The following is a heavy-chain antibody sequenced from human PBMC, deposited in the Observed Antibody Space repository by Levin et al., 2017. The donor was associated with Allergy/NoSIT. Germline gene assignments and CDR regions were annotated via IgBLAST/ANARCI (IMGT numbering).Heavy chain of an antibody. CDR1: GYSFTSYW. CDR3: ARTLMNRPPGPEDAFDI. J-gene: IGHJ3*02. CDR2: IYPGDSDT. Sequence: GESLKISCKGSGYSFTSYWIGWVRQMPGKGLEWMGIIYPGDSDTRYSPSFQGQVTISADKSISTAYLQWSSLKASDTAMYYCARTLMNRPPGPEDAFDIWGQGTMVTVSS. D-gene: IGHD1-14*01. V-gene: IGHV5-51*01.